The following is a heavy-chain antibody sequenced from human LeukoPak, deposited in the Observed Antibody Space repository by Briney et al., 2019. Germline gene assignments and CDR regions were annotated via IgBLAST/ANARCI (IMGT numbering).Heavy chain of an antibody. Sequence: GGSLRLSCAASGFTFDDYAMHWVRQAPGKGLEWVSLISGDGGSTYYADSVKDRFTISRDNSKNSLYLQMNSLRTEDTALYYCAKASGSSWSYYYYGMDVWGQGTTVTVSS. CDR1: GFTFDDYA. D-gene: IGHD6-13*01. V-gene: IGHV3-43*02. CDR3: AKASGSSWSYYYYGMDV. J-gene: IGHJ6*02. CDR2: ISGDGGST.